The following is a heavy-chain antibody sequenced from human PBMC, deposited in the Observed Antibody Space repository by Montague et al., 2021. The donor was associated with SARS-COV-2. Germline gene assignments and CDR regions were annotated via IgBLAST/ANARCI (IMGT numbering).Heavy chain of an antibody. CDR3: AKNGDTYGIYYFDY. J-gene: IGHJ4*02. Sequence: SLRLSCAASGFTFSSYAMSWVRQAPGKGLEWVSSISGSGGSTYYXASVKGRFTISRDTSKNTLFLQMNSLRAEDTAIYYCAKNGDTYGIYYFDYWGQGTLVTVSS. V-gene: IGHV3-23*01. CDR2: ISGSGGST. CDR1: GFTFSSYA. D-gene: IGHD5-18*01.